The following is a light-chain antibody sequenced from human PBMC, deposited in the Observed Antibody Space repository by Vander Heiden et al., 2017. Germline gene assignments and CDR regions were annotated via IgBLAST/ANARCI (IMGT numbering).Light chain of an antibody. Sequence: QSVLTQPPSVSGAPGQRVTVSCTGSSSNIGAGYDVHWYQQFPGAAPKLLIFVNNIRPSGVSDRFSGSKSGASASLSITGLQADDEADYYCQSYDRSLSGSVFGTGTKVTVL. CDR1: SSNIGAGYD. CDR3: QSYDRSLSGSV. J-gene: IGLJ1*01. V-gene: IGLV1-40*01. CDR2: VNN.